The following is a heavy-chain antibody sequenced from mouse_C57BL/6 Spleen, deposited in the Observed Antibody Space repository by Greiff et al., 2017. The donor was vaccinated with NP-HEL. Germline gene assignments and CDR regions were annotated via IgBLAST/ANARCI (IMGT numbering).Heavy chain of an antibody. CDR2: IDPEDGAT. CDR3: ASPYYYGSSSLAY. J-gene: IGHJ3*01. Sequence: EVQLVESGAELVKPGASVKLSCTASGFNIKDYYMHWVKQRTEQGLEWIGRIDPEDGATKYAPKFQGQATITADTSSNTADLQLSSLTSEDTAVYYCASPYYYGSSSLAYWGQGTLVTVSA. CDR1: GFNIKDYY. D-gene: IGHD1-1*01. V-gene: IGHV14-2*01.